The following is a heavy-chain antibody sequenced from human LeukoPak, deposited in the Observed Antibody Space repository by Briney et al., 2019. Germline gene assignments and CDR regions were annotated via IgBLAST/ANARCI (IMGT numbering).Heavy chain of an antibody. CDR3: ARLSLFGDPFDY. D-gene: IGHD4-17*01. CDR1: GGSISSGSYY. V-gene: IGHV4-61*02. Sequence: SETLSLTCTVSGGSISSGSYYWSWIRQPAGKGLEWIGRIYTSGSTNYNPSLKSRVTISVDTSKNQLSLKLSSVTAADTAVYYCARLSLFGDPFDYWGQGTLVTVSS. CDR2: IYTSGST. J-gene: IGHJ4*02.